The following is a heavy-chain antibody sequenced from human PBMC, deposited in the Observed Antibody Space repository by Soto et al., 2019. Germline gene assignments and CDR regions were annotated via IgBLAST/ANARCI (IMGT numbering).Heavy chain of an antibody. D-gene: IGHD1-26*01. Sequence: SVKVSCKASGGTFSSYAISWVRQAPGQGLEWMGGIIPIFGTANYAQKFQGRVTITADESTSTAYMELSRLRSEDTAVYYCAREIVGAKYRPDDFDYWGQGTLVTISS. CDR1: GGTFSSYA. CDR3: AREIVGAKYRPDDFDY. CDR2: IIPIFGTA. J-gene: IGHJ4*02. V-gene: IGHV1-69*13.